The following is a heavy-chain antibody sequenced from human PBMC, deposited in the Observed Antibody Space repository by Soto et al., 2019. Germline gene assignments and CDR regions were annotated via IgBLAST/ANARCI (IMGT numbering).Heavy chain of an antibody. Sequence: QVQLVQSGAEVKKPGSSVKVSCKASGGTFSSYIISWVRQAPGQGLEWMGRIIPILGIANYAQKFQGRVTITADKSTSTAYMELSSLRSQDTAVYYCARLLVLDYYYGMDVWGQGTTVTVSS. J-gene: IGHJ6*02. CDR2: IIPILGIA. V-gene: IGHV1-69*02. CDR1: GGTFSSYI. D-gene: IGHD6-13*01. CDR3: ARLLVLDYYYGMDV.